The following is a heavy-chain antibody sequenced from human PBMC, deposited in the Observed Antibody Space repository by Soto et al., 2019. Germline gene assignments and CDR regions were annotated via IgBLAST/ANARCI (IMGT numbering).Heavy chain of an antibody. J-gene: IGHJ4*02. D-gene: IGHD3-3*01. CDR3: ARGTRALVTSFLAY. V-gene: IGHV4-59*03. CDR2: VHESGST. Sequence: SETLSLTCSVSGDAISNYYWSWIRQTPGRGLEWIGCVHESGSTDYNPSLRGRVIISLHTSKSQFSLSLRSATAEDTATYYCARGTRALVTSFLAYWGQGIPVTVSS. CDR1: GDAISNYY.